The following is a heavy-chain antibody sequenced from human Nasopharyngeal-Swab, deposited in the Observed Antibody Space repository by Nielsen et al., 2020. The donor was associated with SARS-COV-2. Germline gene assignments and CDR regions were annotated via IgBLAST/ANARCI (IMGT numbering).Heavy chain of an antibody. CDR3: ARGGRGVVVPAAIGWFDP. CDR2: IIPILGIA. Sequence: WVRQAPGQGLEWMGGIIPILGIANYAQKFQGRVTITVDKSTSTAYMELSSLRSEDTAVYYCARGGRGVVVPAAIGWFDPWGQGTLVTVSS. J-gene: IGHJ5*02. D-gene: IGHD2-2*01. V-gene: IGHV1-69*10.